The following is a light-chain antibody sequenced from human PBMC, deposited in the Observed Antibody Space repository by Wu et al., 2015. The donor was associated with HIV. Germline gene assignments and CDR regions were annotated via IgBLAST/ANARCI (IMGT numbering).Light chain of an antibody. V-gene: IGKV3-20*01. Sequence: PGERATLSCRASQSVTSSNLAWYQQKPGQPPRLLIYGASARATGIPDRFSGSGSGTDFTLTVSRLAPEDFAVYYCQHYGSSQWTFGQGTKVEVK. CDR2: GAS. CDR3: QHYGSSQWT. J-gene: IGKJ1*01. CDR1: QSVTSSN.